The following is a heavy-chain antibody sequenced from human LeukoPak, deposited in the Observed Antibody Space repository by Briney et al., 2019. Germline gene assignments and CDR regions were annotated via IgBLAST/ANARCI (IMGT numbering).Heavy chain of an antibody. CDR2: IIPIFGTA. V-gene: IGHV1-69*05. CDR1: GGTFSSYA. D-gene: IGHD6-13*01. Sequence: GASVKVSCKASGGTFSSYAISWVRQAPGQGLEWMGGIIPIFGTANYAQKFQGRVTMTTDTSTSTAYMELRSLRSDDTAVYYCARDQDPYSSSWYYPSYWGQGTLVTVSS. CDR3: ARDQDPYSSSWYYPSY. J-gene: IGHJ4*02.